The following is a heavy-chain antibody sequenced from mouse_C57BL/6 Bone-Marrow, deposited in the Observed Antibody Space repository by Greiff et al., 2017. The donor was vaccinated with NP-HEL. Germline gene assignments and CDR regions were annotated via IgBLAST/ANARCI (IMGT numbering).Heavy chain of an antibody. V-gene: IGHV5-6*01. J-gene: IGHJ4*01. Sequence: EVKLVESGGDLVKPGGSLKLSCAASGFTFSSYGMSWVRQTPDKRLEWVATISSGGSYTYYPDSVKGRFTISRDNAKNTLYLQMSSLKSEDTAMYYCARHNYSNYVMDYWGQGTSVTVSS. CDR2: ISSGGSYT. CDR1: GFTFSSYG. CDR3: ARHNYSNYVMDY. D-gene: IGHD2-5*01.